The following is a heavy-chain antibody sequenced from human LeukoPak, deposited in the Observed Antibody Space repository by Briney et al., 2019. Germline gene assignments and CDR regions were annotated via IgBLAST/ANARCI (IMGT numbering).Heavy chain of an antibody. CDR2: IYYSGST. V-gene: IGHV4-39*07. CDR3: AREGYSSSSGGNWFDP. CDR1: GGSIISSSYY. Sequence: SETLSLTCTVLGGSIISSSYYWSSIRQPPGKRLDWIGSIYYSGSTYYNPSLNNRVTISVDTSKNQFSLKPTSVTAADTAVYYCAREGYSSSSGGNWFDPWGQGTLVTVSS. D-gene: IGHD6-6*01. J-gene: IGHJ5*02.